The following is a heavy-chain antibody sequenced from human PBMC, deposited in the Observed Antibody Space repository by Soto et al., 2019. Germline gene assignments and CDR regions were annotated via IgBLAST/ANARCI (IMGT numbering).Heavy chain of an antibody. CDR3: AKGDYGDYWFPLDYFDY. CDR1: GSTFSSYA. D-gene: IGHD4-17*01. CDR2: ISGSGGST. J-gene: IGHJ4*02. Sequence: EVQLLESGGGLVQPGGSLRLSCAASGSTFSSYAMSWVRQAPGKGLEWVSAISGSGGSTYYADSVKGRFTISRDKSKNTLYLQMNSLRAEDTAVYYCAKGDYGDYWFPLDYFDYWGQGTLVTVSS. V-gene: IGHV3-23*01.